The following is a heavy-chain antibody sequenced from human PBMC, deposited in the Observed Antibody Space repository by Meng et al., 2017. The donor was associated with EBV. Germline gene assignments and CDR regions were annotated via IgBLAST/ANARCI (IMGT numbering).Heavy chain of an antibody. J-gene: IGHJ4*02. V-gene: IGHV1-69*01. CDR2: LIPMVGAP. CDR3: ASESGRGFTPDY. D-gene: IGHD3-10*01. CDR1: GGTFRSDA. Sequence: QVQLREVGAEVKKPGSSVKVSCRASGGTFRSDAVSWVRQAPGQGLEWMGGLIPMVGAPHYAQKFQGRVTIIADESTSTHSMELNSLRSEDTAMYYCASESGRGFTPDYWGQGTLVTVSS.